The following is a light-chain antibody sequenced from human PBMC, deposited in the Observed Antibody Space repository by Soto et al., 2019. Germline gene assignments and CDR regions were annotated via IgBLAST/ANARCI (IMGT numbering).Light chain of an antibody. J-gene: IGKJ1*01. CDR3: QQYGRTPWT. CDR1: QSVSRSY. V-gene: IGKV3-20*01. Sequence: EIVLTQSPGTLSLSQGDRSTLSCRASQSVSRSYLAWYQQKHGQVPRLXIYGASSRETGIPDRFSGSGAGTEFSLTISRLEPEDFAVYYCQQYGRTPWTFGQGTKVDIK. CDR2: GAS.